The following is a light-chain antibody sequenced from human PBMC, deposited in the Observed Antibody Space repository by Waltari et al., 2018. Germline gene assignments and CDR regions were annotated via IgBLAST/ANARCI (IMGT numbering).Light chain of an antibody. Sequence: QTVVTQEPSLSVSPGGTVPLTCALRSGSVSRNSYASRYQQTPGQAPRTLVYKGNIRSSGVPERFSGSILGNKAALTITGAQADDESDYYCLFYMGSGIWVFGGGTKLTVL. CDR1: SGSVSRNSY. CDR3: LFYMGSGIWV. CDR2: KGN. J-gene: IGLJ3*02. V-gene: IGLV8-61*01.